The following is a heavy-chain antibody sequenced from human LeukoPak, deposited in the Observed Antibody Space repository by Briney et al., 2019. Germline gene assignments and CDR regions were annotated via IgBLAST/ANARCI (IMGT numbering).Heavy chain of an antibody. Sequence: SETLSLTCTVSGGSISSHYWSWIRQPPGKGLEWIGYIYYSGSTNYNPSLKSRVTISVDTSKNQFSLKLSSVTAADTAVYYCARAYYDFWSSTLNWFDPWGQGTLVTVSS. CDR1: GGSISSHY. CDR2: IYYSGST. D-gene: IGHD3-3*01. V-gene: IGHV4-59*11. CDR3: ARAYYDFWSSTLNWFDP. J-gene: IGHJ5*02.